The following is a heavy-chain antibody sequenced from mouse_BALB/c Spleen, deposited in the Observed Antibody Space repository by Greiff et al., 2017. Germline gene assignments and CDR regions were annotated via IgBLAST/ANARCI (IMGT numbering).Heavy chain of an antibody. V-gene: IGHV1-80*01. CDR1: GYAFSSYW. D-gene: IGHD2-4*01. J-gene: IGHJ1*01. CDR2: IYPGDGDT. Sequence: QVQLQQSGAELVRPGSSVKISCKASGYAFSSYWMNWVKQRPGQGLEWIGQIYPGDGDTNYNGKFKGKATLTADKSSSTAYMQLSSLTSEDSAVYFCARLGITTQYFDVWGAGTTVTVSS. CDR3: ARLGITTQYFDV.